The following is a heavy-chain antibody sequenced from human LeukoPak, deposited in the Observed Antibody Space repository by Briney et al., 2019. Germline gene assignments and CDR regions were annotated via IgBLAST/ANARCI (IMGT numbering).Heavy chain of an antibody. CDR1: GFTFSSYS. CDR3: ARIVVPAARNKYYFDY. CDR2: ISSSSSYI. J-gene: IGHJ4*02. V-gene: IGHV3-21*01. D-gene: IGHD2-2*01. Sequence: GGSLRLSCAASGFTFSSYSMSWVRQAPGKGLEWVSSISSSSSYIYYADSVKGRFTISRDNAKNSLYLQMNSLRAADTAVYYCARIVVPAARNKYYFDYWGQGTLVTVSS.